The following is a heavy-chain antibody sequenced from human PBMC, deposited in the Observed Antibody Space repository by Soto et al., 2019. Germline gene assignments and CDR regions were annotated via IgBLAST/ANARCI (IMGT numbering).Heavy chain of an antibody. CDR2: ISGSGGST. D-gene: IGHD3-16*01. Sequence: GGSLKLSCAASGFTFSSYAMSWVRQAPGKGLEWVSAISGSGGSTYYADSVKGRFTISRDNSKNTLYLQMNSLRAEDTAVYYCAKARWGTGGMDVWGQGTTVTVSS. CDR1: GFTFSSYA. J-gene: IGHJ6*02. CDR3: AKARWGTGGMDV. V-gene: IGHV3-23*01.